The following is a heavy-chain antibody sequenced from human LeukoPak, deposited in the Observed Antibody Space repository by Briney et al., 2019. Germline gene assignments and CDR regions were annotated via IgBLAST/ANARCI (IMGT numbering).Heavy chain of an antibody. CDR3: ARIVGATGDFDY. CDR1: GGTFSSYA. Sequence: ASVKVSCKASGGTFSSYAISWVRQAPGQGLEWMGRIIPIFGTANYAQKFQGRVTITTDESTSTAYMELNSLRSEDTAVYYCARIVGATGDFDYWGQGTLVTVSS. J-gene: IGHJ4*02. V-gene: IGHV1-69*05. D-gene: IGHD1-26*01. CDR2: IIPIFGTA.